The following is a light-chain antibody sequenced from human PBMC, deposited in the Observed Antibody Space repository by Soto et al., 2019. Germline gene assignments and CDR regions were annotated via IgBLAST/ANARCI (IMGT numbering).Light chain of an antibody. CDR2: RAS. Sequence: DVQMTQSPSTLSASAGDRVTITCRASQSISDWLAWYQQKPGKAPKLLIYRASSLERGVPSRFSGNGSGTDFTFAISSVQPDDFATYCCQQYNTSPYSFGQGTKLEI. CDR1: QSISDW. V-gene: IGKV1-5*03. CDR3: QQYNTSPYS. J-gene: IGKJ2*03.